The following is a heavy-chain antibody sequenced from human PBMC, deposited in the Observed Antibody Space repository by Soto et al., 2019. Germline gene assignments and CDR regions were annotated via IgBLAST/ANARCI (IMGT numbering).Heavy chain of an antibody. J-gene: IGHJ4*02. CDR2: MNPNSGNK. D-gene: IGHD3-16*02. CDR3: ARSHRAGGVISYGY. CDR1: GYTFTSYD. Sequence: QVQLVQSGAEVKKPGASVKVSCKASGYTFTSYDINWVRQATGQGLEWMGWMNPNSGNKGYAQKFQGRVTMTRNTSISTAYMERSSLRSEDTAVYYCARSHRAGGVISYGYWGQGTLVTVSS. V-gene: IGHV1-8*01.